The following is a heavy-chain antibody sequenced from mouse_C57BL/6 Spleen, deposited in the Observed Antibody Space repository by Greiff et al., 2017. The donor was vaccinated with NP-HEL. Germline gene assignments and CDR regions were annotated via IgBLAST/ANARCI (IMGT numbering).Heavy chain of an antibody. CDR3: ARHLLADGYYFDY. CDR2: ISSGGSYT. J-gene: IGHJ2*01. V-gene: IGHV5-6*01. Sequence: EVQGVESGGDLVKPGGSLKLSCAASGFTFSSYGMSWVRQTPDKRLEWVATISSGGSYTYYPDSVKGRFTISRDNAKNTLYLQMSSLKSEDTAMYYCARHLLADGYYFDYWGQGTTLTVSS. D-gene: IGHD2-3*01. CDR1: GFTFSSYG.